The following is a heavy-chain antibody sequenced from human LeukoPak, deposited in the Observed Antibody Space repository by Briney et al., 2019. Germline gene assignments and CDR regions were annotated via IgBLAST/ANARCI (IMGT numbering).Heavy chain of an antibody. D-gene: IGHD6-6*01. CDR1: GITFSNSW. CDR2: ISSSSSYI. V-gene: IGHV3-21*01. Sequence: PGGSLRLSCAASGITFSNSWMCWVRQGPGKGLEWVSSISSSSSYIYYADSVKGRFTISRDNAKNSLYLQMNSLRAEDTAVYYCARSTYSSSSPFDYWGQGTLVTVSS. J-gene: IGHJ4*02. CDR3: ARSTYSSSSPFDY.